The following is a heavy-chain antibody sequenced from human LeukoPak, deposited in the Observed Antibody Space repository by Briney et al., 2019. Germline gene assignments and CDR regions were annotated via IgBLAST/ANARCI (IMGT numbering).Heavy chain of an antibody. Sequence: GGSLRLPCAASGFTFDDYGLSWVRQAPGKGLEWVSGINWNGGSTGYADSVKGRFTISRDNAKNSLYLQMNSLRAEDTALYYCARVAEIAVATNWYFDLWGRGTLVTVSS. CDR1: GFTFDDYG. J-gene: IGHJ2*01. CDR3: ARVAEIAVATNWYFDL. D-gene: IGHD6-19*01. CDR2: INWNGGST. V-gene: IGHV3-20*04.